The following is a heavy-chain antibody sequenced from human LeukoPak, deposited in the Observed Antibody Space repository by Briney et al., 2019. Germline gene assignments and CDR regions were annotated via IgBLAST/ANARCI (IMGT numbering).Heavy chain of an antibody. J-gene: IGHJ6*02. D-gene: IGHD6-13*01. V-gene: IGHV5-51*01. CDR1: GNSFTCYW. CDR2: IYPGDSDT. Sequence: GESLKISCTASGNSFTCYWNGWVRQMPGKGLGWMGIIYPGDSDTRYSPYFQGQVTIPAHKSISTAHLQWSSLKASDTAMYYCASQYSTTWYANYYYVGMDVWGQGATVTVSS. CDR3: ASQYSTTWYANYYYVGMDV.